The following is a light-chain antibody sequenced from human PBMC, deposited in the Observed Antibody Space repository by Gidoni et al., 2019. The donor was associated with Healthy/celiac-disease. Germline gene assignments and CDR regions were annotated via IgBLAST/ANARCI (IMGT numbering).Light chain of an antibody. V-gene: IGKV2-28*01. CDR3: MQALQTPIT. J-gene: IGKJ5*01. Sequence: DVVMTQSPLSLPVTPGEPASISCSSSQSLPHSNGYDYLDWYLQKPGQSPQLLIYLGPNRASGVPDRFSGSGSGTDFTLKISRVEAEDVGIYYCMQALQTPITFGQGTRLDIK. CDR1: QSLPHSNGYDY. CDR2: LGP.